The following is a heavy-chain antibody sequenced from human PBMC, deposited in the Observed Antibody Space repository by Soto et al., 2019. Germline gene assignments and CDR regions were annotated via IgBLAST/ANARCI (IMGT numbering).Heavy chain of an antibody. V-gene: IGHV1-18*01. D-gene: IGHD3-22*01. Sequence: ASVTVSCKASGYTFTSYGISWVRQAPGQGLEWMGWISTYNGNTNYAQKLQGRVTMTTDTSTSTAYMELRSLRSDDTAVYYCARDGARRRFYDSSGYPIDYWGQGTLVTVSS. CDR2: ISTYNGNT. CDR3: ARDGARRRFYDSSGYPIDY. CDR1: GYTFTSYG. J-gene: IGHJ4*02.